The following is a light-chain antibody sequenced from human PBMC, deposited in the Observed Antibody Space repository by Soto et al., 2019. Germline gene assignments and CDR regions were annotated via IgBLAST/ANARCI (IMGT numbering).Light chain of an antibody. CDR1: SSDVGGYRY. CDR3: SSYTSSSTLV. CDR2: DVS. Sequence: QSALTQPASVSGSPGQSITISCTGTSSDVGGYRYVSWYQQHPGKAPKLMIYDVSNRPSGVSNRFSGSKSGNTASLTISGLQGEDEADYYCSSYTSSSTLVFGGGTKLTVL. J-gene: IGLJ2*01. V-gene: IGLV2-14*03.